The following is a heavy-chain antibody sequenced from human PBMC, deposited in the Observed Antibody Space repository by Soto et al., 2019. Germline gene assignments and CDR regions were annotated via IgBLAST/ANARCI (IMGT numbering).Heavy chain of an antibody. CDR3: AREQMGVATTHFDY. D-gene: IGHD5-12*01. CDR1: GGSISSGDYY. Sequence: SSETLSLTCTVSGGSISSGDYYWSWIRQPPRKGLEWIGYIYYSGSTYYNPSLKSRVTISVDTSKNQFSLKLSSVTAADTAVYYCAREQMGVATTHFDYWGQGTLVTVSS. CDR2: IYYSGST. V-gene: IGHV4-30-4*01. J-gene: IGHJ4*02.